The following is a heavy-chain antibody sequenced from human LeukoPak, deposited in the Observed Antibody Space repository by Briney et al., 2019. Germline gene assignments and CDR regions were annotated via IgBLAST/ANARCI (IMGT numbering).Heavy chain of an antibody. J-gene: IGHJ4*02. CDR3: AQDIAWGAFEH. D-gene: IGHD7-27*01. V-gene: IGHV3-53*01. Sequence: GGSLRLSCAASGFTVSSNYMSWVRQAPGKGLEWISVIYSGGSTYYADSVKGRFTISRDNSKNTLYLQMNSLRVEDTALYYCAQDIAWGAFEHWGQGTLVTVSS. CDR2: IYSGGST. CDR1: GFTVSSNY.